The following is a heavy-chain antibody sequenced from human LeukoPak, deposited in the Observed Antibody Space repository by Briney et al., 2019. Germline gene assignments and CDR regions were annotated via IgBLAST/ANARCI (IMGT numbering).Heavy chain of an antibody. CDR3: AKDPTDFDSSGQTYFDY. J-gene: IGHJ4*02. CDR2: IIGSGGTT. V-gene: IGHV3-23*01. CDR1: GLTFSSYA. D-gene: IGHD3-22*01. Sequence: PGGSLRLSCAASGLTFSSYAMSWVRQAPGKGLEWVSGIIGSGGTTYYADSVKGRFTISRDNSKNTLYLQMKSLRAEDTAVYYCAKDPTDFDSSGQTYFDYWGQGTLVTVSS.